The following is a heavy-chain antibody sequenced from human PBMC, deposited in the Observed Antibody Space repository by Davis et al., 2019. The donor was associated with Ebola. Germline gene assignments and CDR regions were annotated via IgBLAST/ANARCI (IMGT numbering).Heavy chain of an antibody. J-gene: IGHJ6*02. CDR2: TYYNSKWYH. V-gene: IGHV6-1*01. CDR3: ARGWLRGGMDV. CDR1: GDSVAGGSAG. D-gene: IGHD3-22*01. Sequence: PSETLSLTCAISGDSVAGGSAGWNWTRQSPSRGLEWLGRTYYNSKWYHDYATSVKSRISINADTSKNQFPLQLNSVTPEDTALYYWARGWLRGGMDVWGEGTTVTV.